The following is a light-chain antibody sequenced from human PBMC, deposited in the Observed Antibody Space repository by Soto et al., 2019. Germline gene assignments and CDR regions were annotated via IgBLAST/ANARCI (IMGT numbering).Light chain of an antibody. V-gene: IGLV2-14*03. J-gene: IGLJ1*01. CDR1: SSDVGGYNY. CDR3: CSYAISSTPWV. Sequence: QSVLTQPASVSGSPGQSITISCTGTSSDVGGYNYVSWYQQHPGKAPKLMIYDVSDRPSGVSNRFSASKSGNTASLTISGLQAEDEADYYCCSYAISSTPWVFGSGTKVTVL. CDR2: DVS.